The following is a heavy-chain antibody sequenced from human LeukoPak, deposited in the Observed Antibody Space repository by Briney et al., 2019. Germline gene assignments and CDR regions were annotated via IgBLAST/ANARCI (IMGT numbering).Heavy chain of an antibody. CDR2: ISYDGSNK. J-gene: IGHJ3*02. V-gene: IGHV3-30*18. CDR3: ANDDTRTLDAFDI. D-gene: IGHD1-14*01. CDR1: GFTSSSYG. Sequence: GRSLRLSCAASGFTSSSYGMHWVRQAPGKGLEWVAVISYDGSNKYYADSVKGRFTISRDNSKNTLYLQMNSLRAEDTAVYYCANDDTRTLDAFDIWGQGTMVTVSS.